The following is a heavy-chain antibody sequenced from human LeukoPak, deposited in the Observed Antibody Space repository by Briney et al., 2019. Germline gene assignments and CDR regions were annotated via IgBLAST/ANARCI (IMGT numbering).Heavy chain of an antibody. CDR2: IHYRGST. J-gene: IGHJ4*02. V-gene: IGHV4-59*01. CDR1: GGSISGYY. CDR3: AREPQYSGYMLD. Sequence: PSETLSLTCTVSGGSISGYYWSWIRQPPGKGLEWIGYIHYRGSTNYNPSLKSRVTISVETSKNQFSLKLSSLTAADTAVYYCAREPQYSGYMLDWGQGTLVTVSS. D-gene: IGHD5-12*01.